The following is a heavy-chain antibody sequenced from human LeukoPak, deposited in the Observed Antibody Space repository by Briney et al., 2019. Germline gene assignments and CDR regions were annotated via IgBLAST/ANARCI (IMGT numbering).Heavy chain of an antibody. V-gene: IGHV3-23*01. CDR3: ARGNYIYSLDD. J-gene: IGHJ4*02. CDR1: GFTFSSYA. Sequence: SGGSLRLSCAASGFTFSSYAMSWVRQAPGKGLEWVSAISDIGGSTYYADSVKGRFTISRDNSKNTLYVQMNSLRADDTAVYYCARGNYIYSLDDWGQGTLVTVSS. CDR2: ISDIGGST. D-gene: IGHD4-4*01.